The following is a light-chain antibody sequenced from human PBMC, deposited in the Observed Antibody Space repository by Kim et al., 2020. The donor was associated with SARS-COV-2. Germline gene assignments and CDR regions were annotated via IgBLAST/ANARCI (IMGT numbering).Light chain of an antibody. V-gene: IGKV3-20*01. Sequence: TLSLYPVNTSTLSCRASPSVSSSYLAWYQQKPGHAPRLLIYGAFIRATGIPERFRGSGSGTDFTLTISRLEPEDFAVYYCQQYRTFGRGTKVDIK. CDR1: PSVSSSY. CDR3: QQYRT. J-gene: IGKJ1*01. CDR2: GAF.